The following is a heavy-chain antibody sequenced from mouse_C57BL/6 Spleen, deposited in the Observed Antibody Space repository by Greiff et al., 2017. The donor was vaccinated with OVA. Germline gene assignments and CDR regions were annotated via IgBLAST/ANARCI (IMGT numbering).Heavy chain of an antibody. D-gene: IGHD1-1*01. J-gene: IGHJ1*03. V-gene: IGHV14-2*01. CDR2: IDPEDGET. CDR3: ATPYYYGSSYGYFDV. Sequence: EVMLVESGAELVKPGASVKLSCTASGFNIKDYYMPWVKQRTEQGLEWIGRIDPEDGETKYAPKFQGKATITADTSSNTAYLQLSSLTSEDTAVYYCATPYYYGSSYGYFDVWGTGTTVTVSS. CDR1: GFNIKDYY.